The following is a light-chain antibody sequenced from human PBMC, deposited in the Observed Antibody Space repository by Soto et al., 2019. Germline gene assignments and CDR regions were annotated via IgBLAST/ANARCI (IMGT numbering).Light chain of an antibody. CDR2: DAY. J-gene: IGKJ5*01. Sequence: EIVLTQSPVTLSLSPGERATLSCRASQSFRGLLAWYQQKPGQAPRLLIYDAYNRATGIPPRFSGSGSGTEFNLTISSLETEDYAVYYCKQRNMWPITFGQGTRLESK. CDR1: QSFRGL. CDR3: KQRNMWPIT. V-gene: IGKV3-11*01.